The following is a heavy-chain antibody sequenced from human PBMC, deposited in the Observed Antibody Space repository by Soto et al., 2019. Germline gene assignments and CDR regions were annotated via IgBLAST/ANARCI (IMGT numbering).Heavy chain of an antibody. CDR3: ARHEGDLIDY. Sequence: SETLSLTCTVSGGSISSSSYYWGWIRQPPGKGLEWIGSIYYSGSTYYNPSLKSRVTISVDTSKNQFSLKLSSVTAADTAVYYCARHEGDLIDYWGRGTLVTVSS. CDR1: GGSISSSSYY. CDR2: IYYSGST. J-gene: IGHJ4*02. D-gene: IGHD1-26*01. V-gene: IGHV4-39*01.